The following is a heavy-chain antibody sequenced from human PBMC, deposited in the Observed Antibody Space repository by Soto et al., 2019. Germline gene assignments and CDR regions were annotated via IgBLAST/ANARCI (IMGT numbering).Heavy chain of an antibody. V-gene: IGHV1-3*01. D-gene: IGHD6-13*01. Sequence: ASVKVSCKASGYTFTSYGIHWVRQAPGQRLEWMGWINAANGDTKYSPKFQGRVTITRDTSASTAYMELSSLRSEDTAVYYCVRRHVSATGIDWFDPWGEGTLVTVSS. CDR3: VRRHVSATGIDWFDP. J-gene: IGHJ5*02. CDR1: GYTFTSYG. CDR2: INAANGDT.